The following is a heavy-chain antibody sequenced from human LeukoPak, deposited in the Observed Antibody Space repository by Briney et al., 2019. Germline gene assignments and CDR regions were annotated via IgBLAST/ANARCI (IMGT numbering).Heavy chain of an antibody. CDR3: ARDSQGYSSSSVPYYYYYYYMDV. J-gene: IGHJ6*03. V-gene: IGHV4-59*01. Sequence: PSETLSLTCTVSGGSISSYYWTWIRQPPGKGLEWIGYIYYSGSTNYNPSLKSRVTISVDTSKNQFSLKLSSVTAADTAVYYCARDSQGYSSSSVPYYYYYYYMDVWGKGTTVTVSS. CDR2: IYYSGST. D-gene: IGHD6-6*01. CDR1: GGSISSYY.